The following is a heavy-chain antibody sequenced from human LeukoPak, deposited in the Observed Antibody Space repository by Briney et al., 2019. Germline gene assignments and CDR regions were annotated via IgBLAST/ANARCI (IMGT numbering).Heavy chain of an antibody. V-gene: IGHV3-23*01. J-gene: IGHJ3*02. Sequence: GGSLRLSCAASGFTFSSYAMTWVRQAPGKGLEWVSAIRGSDGNTYYADSVKGRFTISRDNSKNTLFLQMNSLRAEDTAVYYCARDSGSGWYLVPTDAFDIWGQGTMVAVPS. CDR1: GFTFSSYA. CDR2: IRGSDGNT. CDR3: ARDSGSGWYLVPTDAFDI. D-gene: IGHD6-19*01.